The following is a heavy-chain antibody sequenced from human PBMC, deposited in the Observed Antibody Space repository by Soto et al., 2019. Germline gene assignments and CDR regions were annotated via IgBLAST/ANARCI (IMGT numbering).Heavy chain of an antibody. Sequence: GASVKVSCKASGYTFTSYYMHWVRQAPGQGLEWMGIINPSGGSTSYAQKFQGRVTMTRDTSTSTVYMELSSLRSEDTAVYYCAKDMVRGVIELLTAFDIWGQGTMVTVSS. CDR1: GYTFTSYY. J-gene: IGHJ3*02. D-gene: IGHD3-10*01. CDR3: AKDMVRGVIELLTAFDI. V-gene: IGHV1-46*01. CDR2: INPSGGST.